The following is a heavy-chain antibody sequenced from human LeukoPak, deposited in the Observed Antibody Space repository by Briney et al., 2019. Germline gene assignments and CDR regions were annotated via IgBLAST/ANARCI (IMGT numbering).Heavy chain of an antibody. J-gene: IGHJ3*02. V-gene: IGHV3-30*04. CDR3: ARDWAMSDAFDI. CDR2: ISYDGSNE. Sequence: PGGSLRLSCAASGFTFSSYAMSWVRQAPGKGLEWVSLISYDGSNEYYTDSVKGRFTISRDNSKNTLYLQMNSLRAEDTAVYYCARDWAMSDAFDIWGQGTMVTVSS. CDR1: GFTFSSYA. D-gene: IGHD3-16*01.